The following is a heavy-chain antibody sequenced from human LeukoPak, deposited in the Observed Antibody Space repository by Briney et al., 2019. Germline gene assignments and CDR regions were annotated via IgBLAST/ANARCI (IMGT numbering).Heavy chain of an antibody. D-gene: IGHD3-10*01. J-gene: IGHJ3*02. Sequence: GASVKVSCKVSGYTLTELSMHWVRQAPGKGLEWMGGFDPEDGETIYAQKFQGRVTMTEDTSTDTAYMELSSLRSEDTAVYYCATVLEYYYGSGSYAFDIWGQGTMVTVSS. V-gene: IGHV1-24*01. CDR3: ATVLEYYYGSGSYAFDI. CDR2: FDPEDGET. CDR1: GYTLTELS.